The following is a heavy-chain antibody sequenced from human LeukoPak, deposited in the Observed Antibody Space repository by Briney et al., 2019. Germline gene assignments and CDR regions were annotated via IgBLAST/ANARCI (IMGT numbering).Heavy chain of an antibody. Sequence: GGSLRLSCAASGFTFSSYGMHWVRQAPGKGLEWVAVISYDGSNKYYADSVKGRFTISRDNSKNTLYLQMNSLRAEDTAVYYCARGRYKKDIVVVPAAMSVDYWGQGTLVTVSS. D-gene: IGHD2-2*01. CDR1: GFTFSSYG. J-gene: IGHJ4*02. CDR2: ISYDGSNK. V-gene: IGHV3-30*03. CDR3: ARGRYKKDIVVVPAAMSVDY.